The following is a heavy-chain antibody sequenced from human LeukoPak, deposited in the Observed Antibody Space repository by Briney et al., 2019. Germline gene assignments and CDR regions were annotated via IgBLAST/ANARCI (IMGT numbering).Heavy chain of an antibody. CDR3: ASITVVKDGVYYFDY. CDR2: IILIFGTA. Sequence: ASVKVSCKASGGTFSSYAISWVRQAPGQGLEWMGRIILIFGTANYAQKFQGRVTITADKSTSTAYMELSSLRSEDTAVYYCASITVVKDGVYYFDYWGQGTLVTVSS. D-gene: IGHD4-23*01. CDR1: GGTFSSYA. V-gene: IGHV1-69*06. J-gene: IGHJ4*02.